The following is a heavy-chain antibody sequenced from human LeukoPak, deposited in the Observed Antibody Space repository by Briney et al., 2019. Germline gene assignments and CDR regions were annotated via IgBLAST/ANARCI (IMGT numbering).Heavy chain of an antibody. CDR2: INPNSGGT. J-gene: IGHJ6*03. CDR3: ATAVGAGDYYYYYMDV. Sequence: VASVKVSCKASGYTFTGYYMHWVRQAPGQGLEWMGWINPNSGGTIYAQKFQGRVTMTEDTSTDTAYMELSSLRSEDTAVYYCATAVGAGDYYYYYMDVWGKGTTVTVSS. V-gene: IGHV1-2*02. CDR1: GYTFTGYY. D-gene: IGHD1-26*01.